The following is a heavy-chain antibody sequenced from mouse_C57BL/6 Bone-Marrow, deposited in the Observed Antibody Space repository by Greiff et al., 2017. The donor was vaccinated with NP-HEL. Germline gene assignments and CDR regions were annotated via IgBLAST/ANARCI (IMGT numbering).Heavy chain of an antibody. V-gene: IGHV1-39*01. CDR3: AREGITTVVATRGYYFDY. CDR1: GYSFTDYN. Sequence: VQLKQSGPELVKPGASVKISCKASGYSFTDYNMNWVKQSNGKSLEWIGVINPNYGTTSYNQKFKGKATLTVDQSSSTAYMQLNSLTSEDSAVYYCAREGITTVVATRGYYFDYWGQGTTLTVSS. D-gene: IGHD1-1*01. J-gene: IGHJ2*01. CDR2: INPNYGTT.